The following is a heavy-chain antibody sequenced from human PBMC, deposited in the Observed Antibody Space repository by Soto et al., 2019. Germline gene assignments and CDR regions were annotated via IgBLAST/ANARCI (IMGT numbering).Heavy chain of an antibody. CDR3: ARNARYSSSWHYYYYYMDV. CDR2: ISGSGDST. V-gene: IGHV3-23*01. D-gene: IGHD6-13*01. CDR1: GFTLSNYA. J-gene: IGHJ6*03. Sequence: PGGSLRLSCAASGFTLSNYAMGWVRQAPGKGLEWVSGISGSGDSTYYADSVKGRFTISRDNSKNTLYLQMNSLRAEDTAVYYCARNARYSSSWHYYYYYMDVWGKGTTVTVSS.